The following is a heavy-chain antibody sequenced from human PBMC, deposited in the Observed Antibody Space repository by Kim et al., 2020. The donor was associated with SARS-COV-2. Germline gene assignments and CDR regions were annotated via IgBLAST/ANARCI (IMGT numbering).Heavy chain of an antibody. Sequence: GGSLRLSCAASGFTFSSYAMSWVRQAPGKGLEWVSVIYSGGSSTYYADSVKGRFTISRDNSKNTLYLQMNSLRAEDTAVYYCAKDVPLEREQQLVHHFDYWGQGTLVTVSS. CDR3: AKDVPLEREQQLVHHFDY. D-gene: IGHD6-13*01. CDR2: IYSGGSST. J-gene: IGHJ4*02. CDR1: GFTFSSYA. V-gene: IGHV3-23*03.